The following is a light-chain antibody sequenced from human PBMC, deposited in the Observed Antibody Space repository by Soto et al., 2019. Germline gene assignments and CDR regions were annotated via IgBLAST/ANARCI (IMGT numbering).Light chain of an antibody. V-gene: IGKV3D-20*02. J-gene: IGKJ5*01. CDR1: QSVSSSY. CDR3: QQRSNWPPT. Sequence: EVVLTQSPGTLSLYPGERATLSCRASQSVSSSYLAWYQQKPGQAPRLLIYGASIRATGIPDRFSGSGSGTDFTLTISSVEPEDFAVYICQQRSNWPPTFGQGTRLEIK. CDR2: GAS.